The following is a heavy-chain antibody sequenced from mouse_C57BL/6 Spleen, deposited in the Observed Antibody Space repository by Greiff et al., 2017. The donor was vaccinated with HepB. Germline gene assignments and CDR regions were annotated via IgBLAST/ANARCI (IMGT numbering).Heavy chain of an antibody. CDR1: GYTFTSYW. CDR2: IDPSDSYT. D-gene: IGHD2-2*01. CDR3: ARWGGYDVEYFDV. J-gene: IGHJ1*03. V-gene: IGHV1-69*01. Sequence: VQLQQPGAELVMPGASVKLSCKASGYTFTSYWMHWVKQRPGQGLEWIGEIDPSDSYTNYNQKFKGKSTLTVDKSSSTAYMQLSSLTSEDSAVYYCARWGGYDVEYFDVWGTGTTVTVSS.